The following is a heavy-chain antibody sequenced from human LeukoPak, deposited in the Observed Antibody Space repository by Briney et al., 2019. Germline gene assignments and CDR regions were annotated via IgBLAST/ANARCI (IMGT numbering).Heavy chain of an antibody. CDR1: GYTFRNYG. J-gene: IGHJ1*01. CDR2: ISGYNGNT. CDR3: ASSDGKYFQH. V-gene: IGHV1-18*01. D-gene: IGHD1-1*01. Sequence: GASVKVSCKASGYTFRNYGISWVRQAPGQGLEWMGWISGYNGNTNYPQKLQGRVTMTTDTSTTTVYMELRSLRSDDTAVYYCASSDGKYFQHWGQGTLVTVSS.